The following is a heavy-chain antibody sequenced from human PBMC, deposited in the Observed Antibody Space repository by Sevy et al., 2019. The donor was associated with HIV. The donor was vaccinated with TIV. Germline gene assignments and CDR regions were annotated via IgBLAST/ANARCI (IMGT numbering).Heavy chain of an antibody. D-gene: IGHD3-22*01. CDR3: VRDDRDSYCEY. Sequence: ASVKVSCKASGYTFTVYYMHWMRQAPGQGLEWMGWINPDSGGPTYAPKFQGRVTLTRDTSISTAYMDLSRLKSDDTAVYYCVRDDRDSYCEYWGQGTLVTVSS. CDR1: GYTFTVYY. V-gene: IGHV1-2*02. J-gene: IGHJ4*02. CDR2: INPDSGGP.